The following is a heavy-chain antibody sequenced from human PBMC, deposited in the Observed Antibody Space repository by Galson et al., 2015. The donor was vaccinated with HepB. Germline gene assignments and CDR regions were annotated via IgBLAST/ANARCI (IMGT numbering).Heavy chain of an antibody. CDR1: GFTFSTYW. Sequence: SLRLSCAASGFTFSTYWMSRVRQAPGKGLEWVANIKDDGSEKYYVESVKGRFTISRDNAKNSLWLQMNSLRAEDTAVYYCARDREVAGGGDWFDPWGQGTLVTVSS. CDR2: IKDDGSEK. D-gene: IGHD6-13*01. J-gene: IGHJ5*02. V-gene: IGHV3-7*01. CDR3: ARDREVAGGGDWFDP.